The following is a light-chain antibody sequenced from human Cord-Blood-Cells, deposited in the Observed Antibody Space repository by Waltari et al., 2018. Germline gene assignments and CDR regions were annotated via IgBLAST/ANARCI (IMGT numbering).Light chain of an antibody. CDR2: EVS. CDR3: SSYAGSNNFVV. J-gene: IGLJ2*01. CDR1: RSDVGGYNY. V-gene: IGLV2-8*01. Sequence: QSALTQPPSASGSPGQSVPISCTGTRSDVGGYNYVSWYQLHPGKAPKLMIYEVSKRPSGVPDRFSGSNAGNTASLTVSGLQAEDEADYYCSSYAGSNNFVVFGGGTKLTVL.